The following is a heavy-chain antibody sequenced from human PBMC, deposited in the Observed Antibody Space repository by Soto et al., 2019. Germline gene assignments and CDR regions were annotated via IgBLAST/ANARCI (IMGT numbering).Heavy chain of an antibody. CDR1: GYSFTSSW. CDR3: ERHGSGYLPYYYGMDV. Sequence: GESLKISCKGSGYSFTSSWIGWVRQMPGKGLEWMGIIDPGDSDARYSPSFQGQVTISADKSINTAYLQWSTLKASDTAMYYCERHGSGYLPYYYGMDVWGQGTAGTVS. V-gene: IGHV5-51*01. CDR2: IDPGDSDA. J-gene: IGHJ6*02. D-gene: IGHD3-3*01.